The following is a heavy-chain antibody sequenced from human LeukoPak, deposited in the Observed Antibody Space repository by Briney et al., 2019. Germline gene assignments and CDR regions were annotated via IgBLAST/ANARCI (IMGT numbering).Heavy chain of an antibody. Sequence: GSLRLSCAASGFNFTNYNMNWVRQAPGKGLEWVSSVHSSSGSIYYADSLKGRFTISRDNAKNSLYLQMNSLRAEDTAVYYCARDLAWDAFDIWGQGTMVTVSS. CDR1: GFNFTNYN. CDR3: ARDLAWDAFDI. CDR2: VHSSSGSI. J-gene: IGHJ3*02. V-gene: IGHV3-21*01.